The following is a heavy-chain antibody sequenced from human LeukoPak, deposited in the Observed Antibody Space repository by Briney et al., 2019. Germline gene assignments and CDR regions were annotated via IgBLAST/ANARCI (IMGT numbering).Heavy chain of an antibody. Sequence: GGSLRLSCAASGFTFSSYAMHWVRQAPGKGLEWVAVISYDGSNKYYADSVKGRFTISRDNSKNTLYLQMNSLRAEDTAVYYCARDRYQLLLLDYWGQGTLVTVSS. V-gene: IGHV3-30-3*01. CDR2: ISYDGSNK. CDR1: GFTFSSYA. D-gene: IGHD2-2*01. CDR3: ARDRYQLLLLDY. J-gene: IGHJ4*02.